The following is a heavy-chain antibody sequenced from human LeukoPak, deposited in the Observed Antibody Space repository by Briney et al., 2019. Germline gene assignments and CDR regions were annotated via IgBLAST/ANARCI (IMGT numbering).Heavy chain of an antibody. CDR1: GFTFSSYS. V-gene: IGHV3-48*01. J-gene: IGHJ6*02. Sequence: GGSLRLSCAASGFTFSSYSMNWVRQAPGKGLEWVSYISSSSSTIYYADSVKGRFTISRDNAKNSLYLQMNSLRAEDTAVYYCARGQTYYDFWSGYSRYYYYGMDVWGQGTTVTVSS. CDR3: ARGQTYYDFWSGYSRYYYYGMDV. CDR2: ISSSSSTI. D-gene: IGHD3-3*01.